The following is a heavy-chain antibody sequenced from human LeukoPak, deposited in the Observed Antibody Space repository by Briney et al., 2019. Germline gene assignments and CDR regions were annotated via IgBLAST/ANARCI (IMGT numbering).Heavy chain of an antibody. CDR1: GGSISSYY. CDR3: ARRDGYSSGWYLDY. D-gene: IGHD6-19*01. V-gene: IGHV4-59*08. Sequence: ASETLSLTCTVSGGSISSYYWSWIRQPPGKGLEWIGYIYYSGSTNYNPSLKSRVTISVDTSKNQFSPKLSSVTAADTAVYYCARRDGYSSGWYLDYWGQGTLVTVSS. CDR2: IYYSGST. J-gene: IGHJ4*02.